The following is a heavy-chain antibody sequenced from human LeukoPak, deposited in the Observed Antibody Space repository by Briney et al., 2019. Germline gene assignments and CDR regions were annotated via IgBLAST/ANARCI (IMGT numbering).Heavy chain of an antibody. D-gene: IGHD4-17*01. Sequence: GASVKVSCXASGYTFTSYDINWVRQAIGQGLEWMGWMNPNSGNTGYAQKFPGRVTMTRNTSISTAYKELSSLRSEDTAVYYCARADYGAFDYWGQGTLVTVSS. CDR3: ARADYGAFDY. CDR2: MNPNSGNT. V-gene: IGHV1-8*01. J-gene: IGHJ4*02. CDR1: GYTFTSYD.